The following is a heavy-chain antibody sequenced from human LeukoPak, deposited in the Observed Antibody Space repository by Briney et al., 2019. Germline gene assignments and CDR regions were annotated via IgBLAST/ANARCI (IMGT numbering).Heavy chain of an antibody. V-gene: IGHV1-2*02. CDR3: ARDYSGYSYGLGLDY. Sequence: ASVKVSCKASGYTFTGYYMHWVRQAPGQGLEWMGWINPNSGGTNYAQKFQGRVTMTRDTSISTAYMELSRLRSDDTAVYYCARDYSGYSYGLGLDYWGQGTLVTVSS. CDR2: INPNSGGT. D-gene: IGHD5-18*01. CDR1: GYTFTGYY. J-gene: IGHJ4*02.